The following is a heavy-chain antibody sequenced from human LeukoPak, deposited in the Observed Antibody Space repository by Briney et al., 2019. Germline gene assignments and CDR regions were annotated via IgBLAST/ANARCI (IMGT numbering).Heavy chain of an antibody. D-gene: IGHD2-15*01. CDR2: IDNTGNT. CDR1: SVYISSHY. CDR3: AREGPQGRTPNWFDP. Sequence: SETLSLTCTVSSVYISSHYWSWLRQPPGKGLEWIGYIDNTGNTNYNPSLKSRVTISEDTSKNQFSLKLSSLTAADTAVYYCAREGPQGRTPNWFDPWGQGTLVTVSP. V-gene: IGHV4-59*11. J-gene: IGHJ5*02.